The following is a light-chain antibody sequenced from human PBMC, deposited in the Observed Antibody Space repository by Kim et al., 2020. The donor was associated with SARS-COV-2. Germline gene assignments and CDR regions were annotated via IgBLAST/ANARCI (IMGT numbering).Light chain of an antibody. J-gene: IGKJ2*01. Sequence: ASVGDRVTITCRASQSISKWLAWYQQKPGKAPNLLVYKASTLESGVPSRFSGSGSGTEFTLTISSLQPDDLATYFCQQYSSGSGTTFGQGTKLEI. CDR2: KAS. V-gene: IGKV1-5*03. CDR3: QQYSSGSGTT. CDR1: QSISKW.